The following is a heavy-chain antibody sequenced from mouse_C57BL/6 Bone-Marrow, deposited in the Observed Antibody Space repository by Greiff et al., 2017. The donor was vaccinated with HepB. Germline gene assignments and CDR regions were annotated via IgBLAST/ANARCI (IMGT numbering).Heavy chain of an antibody. V-gene: IGHV1-64*01. J-gene: IGHJ4*01. D-gene: IGHD1-1*01. CDR2: IHPNSGST. CDR3: ARFTTVVARAMYY. CDR1: GYTFTSYW. Sequence: VQLQQSGAELVKPGASVKLSCKASGYTFTSYWMHWVKQRPGQGLEWIGMIHPNSGSTNYNEKFKSKATLTVDKSSSTAYMQLSSLTSEDSAVYYCARFTTVVARAMYYWGQGTSVTVSS.